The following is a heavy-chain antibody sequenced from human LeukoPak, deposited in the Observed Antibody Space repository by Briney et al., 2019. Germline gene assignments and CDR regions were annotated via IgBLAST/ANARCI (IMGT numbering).Heavy chain of an antibody. CDR2: INHSGST. J-gene: IGHJ6*03. CDR1: GGSFSGYY. CDR3: ARGYYDFWSGYFYYYYMDV. D-gene: IGHD3-3*01. Sequence: SETLSLTRAVYGGSFSGYYWSWIRQPPGKGLEWIGEINHSGSTNYNPSLKSRVTISVDTSKNQFPLKLSSVTAADTAVYYCARGYYDFWSGYFYYYYMDVWGKGTTVTVSS. V-gene: IGHV4-34*01.